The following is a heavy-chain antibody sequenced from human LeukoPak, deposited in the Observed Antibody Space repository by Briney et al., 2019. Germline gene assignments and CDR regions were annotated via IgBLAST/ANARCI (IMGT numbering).Heavy chain of an antibody. CDR2: VRPRGGSP. CDR3: ARETTMIVVALHY. J-gene: IGHJ4*02. V-gene: IGHV1-2*02. D-gene: IGHD3-22*01. CDR1: GYTFTSYF. Sequence: ASVKVSCKASGYTFTSYFLHWVRQAPGQGLEWMGIVRPRGGSPDYAQKFQGRVTMTRDTSISTAYMELSRLRSDDTAVYYCARETTMIVVALHYWGQGTLVTVSS.